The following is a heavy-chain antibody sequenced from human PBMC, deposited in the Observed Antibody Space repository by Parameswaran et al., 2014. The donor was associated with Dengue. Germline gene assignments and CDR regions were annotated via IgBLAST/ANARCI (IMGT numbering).Heavy chain of an antibody. Sequence: PGASVKVSCKASGYTFTSYYMHWVRQAPGQGLEWMGIINPSGGSTSYAQKFQGRVTMTRDTSTSTVYMELSSLRSEDTAVYYCARPLRPLEATRSPAFDIWGQGTMVTVSS. J-gene: IGHJ3*02. CDR3: ARPLRPLEATRSPAFDI. CDR1: GYTFTSYY. V-gene: IGHV1-46*01. CDR2: INPSGGST. D-gene: IGHD1-26*01.